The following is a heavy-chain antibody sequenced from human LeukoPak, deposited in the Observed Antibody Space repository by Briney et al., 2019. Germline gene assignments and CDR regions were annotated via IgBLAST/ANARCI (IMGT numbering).Heavy chain of an antibody. J-gene: IGHJ4*02. CDR3: ADNLSR. CDR2: IGTAGDT. D-gene: IGHD1-1*01. V-gene: IGHV3-13*01. Sequence: GGSLRLSCAVSGFTFSSYDMHWVRQVIGKGLEWVSGIGTAGDTYSPDSVKGRFTISRDSAKNSLYLQMNSLRAEDTAVYFCADNLSRWGQGTLVTVSS. CDR1: GFTFSSYD.